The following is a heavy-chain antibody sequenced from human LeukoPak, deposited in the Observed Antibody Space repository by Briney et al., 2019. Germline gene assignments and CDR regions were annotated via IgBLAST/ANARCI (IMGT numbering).Heavy chain of an antibody. CDR3: ARGGHYSND. CDR2: IYYSGST. Sequence: SETLSLTCTVSGSSISSYYWSWIRQPPGKGLEWIGYIYYSGSTNYNPSLKSRVTISVDTSKNQFSLKLSSVTAADTAVYYCARGGHYSNDWGQGTLVTVSS. CDR1: GSSISSYY. D-gene: IGHD2-21*01. V-gene: IGHV4-59*01. J-gene: IGHJ4*02.